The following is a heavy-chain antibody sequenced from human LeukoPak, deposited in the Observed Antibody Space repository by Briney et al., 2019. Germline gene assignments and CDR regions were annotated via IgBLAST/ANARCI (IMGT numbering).Heavy chain of an antibody. CDR2: IYYSGST. V-gene: IGHV4-59*12. CDR1: GGSISSYY. CDR3: ARGWDIVVVVAASPYFDY. Sequence: SETLSLTCTVSGGSISSYYWSWIRQPPGKGLEWIGYIYYSGSTNYNPSLKSRVTISVDTSKNQFSLKLSSVTAADTAVYYCARGWDIVVVVAASPYFDYWGQGTLVTVSS. D-gene: IGHD2-15*01. J-gene: IGHJ4*02.